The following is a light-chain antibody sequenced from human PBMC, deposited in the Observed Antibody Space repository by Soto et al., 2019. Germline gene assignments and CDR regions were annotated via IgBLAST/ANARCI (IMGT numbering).Light chain of an antibody. CDR1: HSVDSN. Sequence: EIVMTQSPATLSVSPGEGATLSCRASHSVDSNLAWYQQKPGQAPRLLIFGASTRATGIPTRFSGGGSGTDFTLTISSLQSEDFGLYCCQQYDKWPLTFGGGTKVDIK. CDR3: QQYDKWPLT. V-gene: IGKV3D-15*01. J-gene: IGKJ4*01. CDR2: GAS.